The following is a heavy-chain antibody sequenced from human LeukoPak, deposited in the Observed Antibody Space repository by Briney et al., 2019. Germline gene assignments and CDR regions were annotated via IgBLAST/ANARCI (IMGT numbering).Heavy chain of an antibody. CDR1: GYLFTSYW. CDR3: ARFRDAFDI. J-gene: IGHJ3*02. V-gene: IGHV5-51*01. Sequence: GESLEISCQGSGYLFTSYWIGWVRQLPGKGLEWMGIIYPGDSDTRYSPSFQGQVTISADKSISTAYLQWSSLKASDTAMYYCARFRDAFDIWGQGTMVTVSS. D-gene: IGHD3-10*01. CDR2: IYPGDSDT.